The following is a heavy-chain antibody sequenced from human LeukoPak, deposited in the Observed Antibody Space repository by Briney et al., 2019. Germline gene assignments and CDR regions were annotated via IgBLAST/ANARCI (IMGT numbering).Heavy chain of an antibody. CDR2: IKKTGSET. CDR3: AREDGYCSGGNCYSYFDS. J-gene: IGHJ4*02. D-gene: IGHD2-15*01. CDR1: GFTFTSYA. Sequence: GGALRLSCAASGFTFTSYAMSWVRQAPGKGLEWVAYIKKTGSETYYVDSVKGRFTITRDNTRNSLFLQMYSLRAEDTAVYFCAREDGYCSGGNCYSYFDSWGQGTLVTVSS. V-gene: IGHV3-7*01.